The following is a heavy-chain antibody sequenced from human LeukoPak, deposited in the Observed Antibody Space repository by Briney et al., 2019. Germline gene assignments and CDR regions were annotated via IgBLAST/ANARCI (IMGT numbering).Heavy chain of an antibody. D-gene: IGHD3-3*01. J-gene: IGHJ5*01. CDR1: GFTFSSYG. CDR2: IRYDGSNK. CDR3: AKDPTIFGVVTNWFDP. V-gene: IGHV3-30*02. Sequence: GGSLRLSCAASGFTFSSYGMHWVRQAPGKGLEWVAFIRYDGSNKYYADSVKGRFTISRDNSKNTLYLQMNSLRAEDTAVYYCAKDPTIFGVVTNWFDPWGQGTLVTVSS.